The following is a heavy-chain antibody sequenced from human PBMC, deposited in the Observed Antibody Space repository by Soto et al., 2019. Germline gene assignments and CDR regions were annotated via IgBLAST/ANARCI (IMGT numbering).Heavy chain of an antibody. CDR1: GGSISSGDYY. CDR2: MNDKGGA. CDR3: ERQIGRWLRPFDF. V-gene: IGHV4-39*01. D-gene: IGHD5-12*01. Sequence: QLQLQESGPGLVKSSETLSLACTVSGGSISSGDYYWGWIRQSPGMGLEGLGSMNDKGGAFYHPSLKSRVTISVDPSKNHVSRKLSAVTAADTAVDYCERQIGRWLRPFDFWGLGTVVSVSS. J-gene: IGHJ3*01.